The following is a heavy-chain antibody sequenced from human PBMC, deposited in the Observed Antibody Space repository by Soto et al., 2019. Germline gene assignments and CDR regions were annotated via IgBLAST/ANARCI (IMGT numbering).Heavy chain of an antibody. CDR2: ISYDGSNK. V-gene: IGHV3-30*18. J-gene: IGHJ4*02. Sequence: PGGSLRLSCAASGFTFSSYGMLWVRQAPGKGLEWVAVISYDGSNKYYADSVKGRFAISRDNSKNTLYLQMNSLRAEDTAVYYCAKDISDTAIDYFDYWGQGT. CDR1: GFTFSSYG. D-gene: IGHD5-18*01. CDR3: AKDISDTAIDYFDY.